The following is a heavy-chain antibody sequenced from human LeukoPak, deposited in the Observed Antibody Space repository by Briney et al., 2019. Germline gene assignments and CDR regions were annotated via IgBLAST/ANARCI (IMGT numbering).Heavy chain of an antibody. V-gene: IGHV3-23*01. Sequence: GGSLRLSCAASGFTFSSYAMSGVRQAPGKGLEWVSGVSGSGGSTYYADSVKGRFTISRDNPKNTLYLQMNSLRAEDTAVYYCAKPSGQRDSYDSSDYYPDWGQGTPVTVSS. CDR3: AKPSGQRDSYDSSDYYPD. J-gene: IGHJ4*02. CDR1: GFTFSSYA. CDR2: VSGSGGST. D-gene: IGHD3-22*01.